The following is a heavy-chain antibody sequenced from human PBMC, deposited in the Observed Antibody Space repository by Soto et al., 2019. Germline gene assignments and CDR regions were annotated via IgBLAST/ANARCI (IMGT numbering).Heavy chain of an antibody. Sequence: QVQLVESGGGVVQPGRSLRLSCAASGCTFSSYGMHWVRQAPGKGLEWVAVISYDGSNKYYADSVKGRFTISRDNSKNTLYLQMNSLRAEDTAVYYCANTHDGDCYSCYYYGMDVWGQGTTVTVSS. V-gene: IGHV3-30*18. CDR2: ISYDGSNK. CDR1: GCTFSSYG. D-gene: IGHD2-21*02. CDR3: ANTHDGDCYSCYYYGMDV. J-gene: IGHJ6*02.